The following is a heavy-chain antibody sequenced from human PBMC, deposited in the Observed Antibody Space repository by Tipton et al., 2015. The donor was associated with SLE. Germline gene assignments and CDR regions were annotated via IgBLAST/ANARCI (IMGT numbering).Heavy chain of an antibody. D-gene: IGHD5-12*01. V-gene: IGHV1-69*05. CDR2: IIPIFGTA. Sequence: QSGPEVKKPGSSVKVSCKASGGTFSSYAISWVRQAPGQGLEWMGGIIPIFGTANYAQKFQGRVTMTRDTSISTAYMELSRLRSDDTAVYYCARQGYSGYDFAFDIWGQGTMVTVSS. J-gene: IGHJ3*02. CDR3: ARQGYSGYDFAFDI. CDR1: GGTFSSYA.